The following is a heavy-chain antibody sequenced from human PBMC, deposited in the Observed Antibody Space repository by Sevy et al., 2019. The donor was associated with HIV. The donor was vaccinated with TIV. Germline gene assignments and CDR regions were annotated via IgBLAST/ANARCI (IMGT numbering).Heavy chain of an antibody. J-gene: IGHJ6*02. Sequence: SETLSLTCTVSGGSISSSSYYWGWIRQPPGKGLEWIGSIYYSGGTYYNPSLKSRVTISVDTSKNQFSLKLSSVTAADTAVYYCAGRLGSGWNNHGMDVWGQGTTVTVSS. CDR3: AGRLGSGWNNHGMDV. V-gene: IGHV4-39*01. CDR1: GGSISSSSYY. D-gene: IGHD6-19*01. CDR2: IYYSGGT.